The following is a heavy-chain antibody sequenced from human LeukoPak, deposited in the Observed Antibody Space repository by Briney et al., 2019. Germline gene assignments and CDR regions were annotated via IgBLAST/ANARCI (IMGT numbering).Heavy chain of an antibody. Sequence: GGSLRLSCAASGFTFSGSAMHWVRQASGKGLEWVGRIRSKANSYATAYAASVKGRFTISRDDSKNTAYLQMNSLKTEDTAVYYCTTTELLNYFDYWGRGTLVTVSS. CDR2: IRSKANSYAT. CDR1: GFTFSGSA. V-gene: IGHV3-73*01. J-gene: IGHJ4*02. CDR3: TTTELLNYFDY. D-gene: IGHD1-26*01.